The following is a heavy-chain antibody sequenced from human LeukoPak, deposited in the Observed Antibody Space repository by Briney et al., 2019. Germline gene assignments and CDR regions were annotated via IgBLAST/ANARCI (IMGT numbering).Heavy chain of an antibody. J-gene: IGHJ3*02. CDR2: ISSSGSI. CDR3: ARDWRDSSGKFPNDAFDI. Sequence: PGGSLRLSCAASGFTFSDNYMSWIRQAPGKGLEWVSYISSSGSIYYADSVKGRFTISRDNAKNSLYLQMNSMRDEDTAVYYCARDWRDSSGKFPNDAFDIWGQGTMVTVSS. CDR1: GFTFSDNY. V-gene: IGHV3-11*04. D-gene: IGHD3-22*01.